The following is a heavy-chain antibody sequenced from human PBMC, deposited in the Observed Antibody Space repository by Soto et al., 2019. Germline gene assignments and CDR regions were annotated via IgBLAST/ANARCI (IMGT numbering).Heavy chain of an antibody. Sequence: GGSLRLSCAASGFTFSSYGMHWVRQAPGKGLEWVAVIWYDGSNKYYADSVKGRFTISRDNSKNTLYLQMNSLRAEDTAVYYCARVSEQDSKDEQWLVLSGYYYYGMDVWGQGTTVTVSS. J-gene: IGHJ6*02. CDR3: ARVSEQDSKDEQWLVLSGYYYYGMDV. CDR2: IWYDGSNK. CDR1: GFTFSSYG. V-gene: IGHV3-33*01. D-gene: IGHD6-19*01.